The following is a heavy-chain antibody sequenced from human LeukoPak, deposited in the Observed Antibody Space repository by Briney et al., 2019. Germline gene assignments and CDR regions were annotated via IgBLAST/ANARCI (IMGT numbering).Heavy chain of an antibody. CDR3: ARDPAYYDILTGFAYHDY. J-gene: IGHJ4*02. V-gene: IGHV1-18*01. D-gene: IGHD3-9*01. CDR1: GYTFTSYG. CDR2: ISAYNGNT. Sequence: GASVKVSCKASGYTFTSYGISWVRQAPGQGLEWMGRISAYNGNTNYAQKLQGRVTMTTDTSTSTAYMELRSLRSDDTAVYYCARDPAYYDILTGFAYHDYWGQGTLVTVSS.